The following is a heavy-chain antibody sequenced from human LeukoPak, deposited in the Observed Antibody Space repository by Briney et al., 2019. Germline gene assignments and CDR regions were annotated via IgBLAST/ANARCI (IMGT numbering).Heavy chain of an antibody. D-gene: IGHD1/OR15-1a*01. V-gene: IGHV3-23*01. CDR1: GFIFSSYA. CDR2: ISGSGGST. Sequence: GGSLRLSCAASGFIFSSYAMTWVRQAPGKGLEWVSAISGSGGSTYYADSVKGRFTISRDNSKNTVYLQMDSLSAEDTAVYYCAKVEHSSYWDYWGQGTLVTVSS. CDR3: AKVEHSSYWDY. J-gene: IGHJ4*02.